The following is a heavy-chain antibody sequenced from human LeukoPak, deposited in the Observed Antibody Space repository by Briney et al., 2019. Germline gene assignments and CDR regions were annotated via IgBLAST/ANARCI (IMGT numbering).Heavy chain of an antibody. CDR2: ISGSGGST. J-gene: IGHJ4*02. D-gene: IGHD6-13*01. CDR3: ARGEQQLHFGY. Sequence: GGSLRLSCAASGFTFNTYWMSWVRQAPGKGLEWASAISGSGGSTYYADSVKGRFTISRDNSKNTLYLQMNSLRAEDTAVYYCARGEQQLHFGYWGQGTLVTVSS. CDR1: GFTFNTYW. V-gene: IGHV3-23*01.